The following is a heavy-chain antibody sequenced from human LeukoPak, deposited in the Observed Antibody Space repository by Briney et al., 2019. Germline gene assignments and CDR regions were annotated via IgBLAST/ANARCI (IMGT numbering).Heavy chain of an antibody. J-gene: IGHJ5*02. V-gene: IGHV1-2*02. Sequence: GASVKVSCKASGYTFTGYYMHWVRQAPGQGLEWMGWINPNSGGTNYAQKFQGRVTMTRDTSISTAYMELSKLRSDDTAVYYCAAEYCSGGSCYPVWFDPWGQGTLVTVSS. D-gene: IGHD2-15*01. CDR3: AAEYCSGGSCYPVWFDP. CDR1: GYTFTGYY. CDR2: INPNSGGT.